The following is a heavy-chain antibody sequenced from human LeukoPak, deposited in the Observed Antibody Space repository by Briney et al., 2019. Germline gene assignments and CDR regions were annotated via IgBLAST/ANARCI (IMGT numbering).Heavy chain of an antibody. J-gene: IGHJ4*02. V-gene: IGHV4-39*01. CDR3: ASHYSNYYFDY. Sequence: SETLSLTCTVSGGSISSSSYYWGWIRQPPGKGLEWIGSIYYSGSTYYNPSLKSRVTISVDTSKNQFSLKLSSVTAADTAVYYCASHYSNYYFDYWGQGTLVTVSS. D-gene: IGHD4-11*01. CDR2: IYYSGST. CDR1: GGSISSSSYY.